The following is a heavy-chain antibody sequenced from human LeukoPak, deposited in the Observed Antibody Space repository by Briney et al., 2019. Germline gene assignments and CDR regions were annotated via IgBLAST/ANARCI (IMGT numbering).Heavy chain of an antibody. J-gene: IGHJ4*02. CDR3: ARDKKGSSCYDF. CDR1: GDSISGYY. D-gene: IGHD2-2*01. V-gene: IGHV4-59*01. CDR2: AYHSGST. Sequence: SETLSLTCAVSGDSISGYYWSWIRQPPGKGLEWIGFAYHSGSTTRNPSLESRVTISVDTSTNQVSLRLSSVTAADTAVYYCARDKKGSSCYDFWGQGTLVTVSS.